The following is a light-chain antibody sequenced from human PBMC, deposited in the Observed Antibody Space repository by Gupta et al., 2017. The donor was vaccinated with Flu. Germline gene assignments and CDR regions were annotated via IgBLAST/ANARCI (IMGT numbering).Light chain of an antibody. CDR3: QQYGYSPAT. J-gene: IGKJ1*01. CDR2: SAS. V-gene: IGKV3-20*01. CDR1: EHINNY. Sequence: EIVLTHSPGTLSLSPGDRATLSCRASEHINNYMAWYQQRPGRAPRLLIHSASSRGTGVPDRFSGSGSGTDFTLSISRLEPEDFAVYFCQQYGYSPATFGQGTQVEIK.